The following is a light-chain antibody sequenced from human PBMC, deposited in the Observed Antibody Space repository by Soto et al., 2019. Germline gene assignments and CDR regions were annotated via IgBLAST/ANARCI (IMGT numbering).Light chain of an antibody. CDR1: SSDVGGYNS. CDR3: CSYAGTVAYA. Sequence: QAVLTQPSSVSGSPGQSITISCTGTSSDVGGYNSVSWYQHHPGKAPKLILCEVNTRPSGISNRFSGSKSGDTASLTISGHQAEDEADYCCCSYAGTVAYAFGTRT. V-gene: IGLV2-23*02. J-gene: IGLJ1*01. CDR2: EVN.